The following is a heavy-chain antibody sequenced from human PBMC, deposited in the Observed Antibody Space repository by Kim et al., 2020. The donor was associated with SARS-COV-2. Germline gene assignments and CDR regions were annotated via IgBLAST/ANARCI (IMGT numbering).Heavy chain of an antibody. D-gene: IGHD2-15*01. Sequence: GGSLRLSCAASGFTFSNAWMSWVRQAPGKGLEWVGRIKSKTDGGTTDYAAPVKGRFTISRDDSKNTLYLQMNSLKTEDTAVYYCTTVSVVVVAATDNWFDPWGQGTLVTVSS. CDR3: TTVSVVVVAATDNWFDP. J-gene: IGHJ5*02. V-gene: IGHV3-15*01. CDR2: IKSKTDGGTT. CDR1: GFTFSNAW.